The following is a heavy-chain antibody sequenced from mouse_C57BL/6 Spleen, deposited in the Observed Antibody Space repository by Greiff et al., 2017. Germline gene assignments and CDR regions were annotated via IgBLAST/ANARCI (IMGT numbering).Heavy chain of an antibody. D-gene: IGHD2-4*01. V-gene: IGHV3-6*01. CDR1: GYSITSGYY. Sequence: VQLKQSGPGLVKPSQSLSLTCSVTGYSITSGYYWNWIRQFPGNKLEWMGYISYDGSNNYNPSLKNRISITRDTSKNQFFLKLNSVTTEDTATYYCARADDYDDGYFDYWGQGTTLTVSS. CDR2: ISYDGSN. CDR3: ARADDYDDGYFDY. J-gene: IGHJ2*01.